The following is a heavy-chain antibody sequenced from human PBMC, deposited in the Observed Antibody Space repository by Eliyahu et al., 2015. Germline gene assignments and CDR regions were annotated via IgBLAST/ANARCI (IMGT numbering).Heavy chain of an antibody. V-gene: IGHV4-61*01. CDR2: FYNSGTT. CDR1: GXSVNSDSYC. CDR3: ARSEASYYYGMDV. Sequence: QVHLQESGPGLVKPSETLSLXCXXSGXSVNSDSYCWNWIRQPPGKGLEWIGYFYNSGTTNYNPSLKSRVTISVDTSKNQFSLKLSSVTAADTAVYYCARSEASYYYGMDVWGQGTTVTVSS. J-gene: IGHJ6*02. D-gene: IGHD1-14*01.